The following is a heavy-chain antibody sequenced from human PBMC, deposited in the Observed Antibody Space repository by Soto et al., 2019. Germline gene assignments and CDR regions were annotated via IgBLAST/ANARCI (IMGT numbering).Heavy chain of an antibody. Sequence: LVQSGPDVKKPGTSVKVSCKTSGFTFGSSAVQWVRQVRGQRLEWIGWLVVASGYSNVAQKFQDRVSLTRDLSTNTAFMELSSLTSEDSAMYYCAADVIGVAGDFDHWGQGTLVSVSS. J-gene: IGHJ4*02. V-gene: IGHV1-58*01. D-gene: IGHD6-19*01. CDR3: AADVIGVAGDFDH. CDR2: LVVASGYS. CDR1: GFTFGSSA.